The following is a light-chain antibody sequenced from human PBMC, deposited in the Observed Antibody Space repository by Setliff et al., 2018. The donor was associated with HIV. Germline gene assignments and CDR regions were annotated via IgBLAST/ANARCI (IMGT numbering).Light chain of an antibody. V-gene: IGLV2-14*03. Sequence: QSVLAQPASVSGSPGQSITISCTGTSSDVGGYNYVSWYQQHPGKAPKLMIYDVSNRPSGVSNRFSGSKSGNTASLTISGLQAEDEADYYCSSSTSSSTHVFGGGTK. J-gene: IGLJ2*01. CDR3: SSSTSSSTHV. CDR2: DVS. CDR1: SSDVGGYNY.